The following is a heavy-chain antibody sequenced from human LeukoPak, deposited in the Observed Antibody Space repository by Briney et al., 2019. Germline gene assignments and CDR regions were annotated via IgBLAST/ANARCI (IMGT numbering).Heavy chain of an antibody. Sequence: AGGSLRLSCAASGFTFSSYGMHWVRQAPGKGLEWVAVISYDGSNKYYADSVKGRFTISRDNSKNSLYLEMNSLRAEDTAVYYCARHRGISGTMGFFDYWGQGTLVTVSS. D-gene: IGHD1-26*01. CDR1: GFTFSSYG. CDR3: ARHRGISGTMGFFDY. V-gene: IGHV3-30*03. J-gene: IGHJ4*02. CDR2: ISYDGSNK.